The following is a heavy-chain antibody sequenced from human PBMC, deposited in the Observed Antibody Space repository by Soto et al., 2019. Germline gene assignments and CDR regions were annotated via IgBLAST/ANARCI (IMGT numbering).Heavy chain of an antibody. CDR2: INPNSGGT. CDR3: ARRGGYCSSTSCRPEWFDP. J-gene: IGHJ5*02. Sequence: QVQLVQSGAEVKKPGASVKVSCKASGYTFTGYYMHWVRQAPGQGLEWMGWINPNSGGTNYAQKFQGRITMTRDTSMSTAYMELSRLRSDDAAVYYCARRGGYCSSTSCRPEWFDPWGQGTLVTVSS. V-gene: IGHV1-2*02. CDR1: GYTFTGYY. D-gene: IGHD2-2*01.